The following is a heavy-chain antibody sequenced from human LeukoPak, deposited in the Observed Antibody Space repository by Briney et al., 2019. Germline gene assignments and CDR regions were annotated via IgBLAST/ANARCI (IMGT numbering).Heavy chain of an antibody. J-gene: IGHJ4*02. CDR3: ARGRGTRFDY. CDR2: IYYTGRT. D-gene: IGHD5-12*01. V-gene: IGHV4-59*12. CDR1: GGPINTDY. Sequence: SETLSLTCTVSGGPINTDYWNWIRQPPGKGLEWIGYIYYTGRTNYNPSFKSRLTISIDTSKNQFSLKLSSVTAADTAVYYCARGRGTRFDYWGQGTLVTVSS.